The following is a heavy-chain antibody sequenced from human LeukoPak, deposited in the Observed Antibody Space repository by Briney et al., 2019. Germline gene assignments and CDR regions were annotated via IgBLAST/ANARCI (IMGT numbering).Heavy chain of an antibody. Sequence: GESLKISCKGSGYSFSSYWIAWVRQMPGKGLEWMGIIYPGDSDTTYSPSFQGQVTISADKSISTAYLQWNSLKASDTAMYFCARRRSSTLIDYWGQGTLVTVSS. CDR2: IYPGDSDT. D-gene: IGHD3-10*01. V-gene: IGHV5-51*01. J-gene: IGHJ4*02. CDR1: GYSFSSYW. CDR3: ARRRSSTLIDY.